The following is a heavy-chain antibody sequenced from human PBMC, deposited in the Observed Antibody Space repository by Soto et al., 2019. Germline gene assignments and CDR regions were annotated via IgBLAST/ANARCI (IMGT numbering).Heavy chain of an antibody. D-gene: IGHD4-17*01. V-gene: IGHV4-31*03. CDR2: NYYSGST. CDR3: ARAMTTRAFDI. CDR1: GGSISSGGYY. J-gene: IGHJ3*02. Sequence: SETLSLTCSVSGGSISSGGYYWSWIRQRPGKGLEWIAYNYYSGSTYYNSSLKSRITISVDTSKNRFSLKLSSVTAADTAVYYCARAMTTRAFDIWGQGTMVTVSS.